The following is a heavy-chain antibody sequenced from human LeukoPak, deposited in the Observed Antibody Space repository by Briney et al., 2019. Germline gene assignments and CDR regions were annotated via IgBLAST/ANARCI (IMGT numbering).Heavy chain of an antibody. CDR3: ARGGGYGSGSYYSLSRYYYMDV. D-gene: IGHD3-10*01. V-gene: IGHV1-69*05. Sequence: ASVKVSCKASGGTFSSYAISWVRQAPGQGLEWMGGIIPIFGTANYAQKFQGRVTITTDESTSTAYMELSSLRSEDTAVYYCARGGGYGSGSYYSLSRYYYMDVWCKGTTVTVSS. CDR1: GGTFSSYA. J-gene: IGHJ6*03. CDR2: IIPIFGTA.